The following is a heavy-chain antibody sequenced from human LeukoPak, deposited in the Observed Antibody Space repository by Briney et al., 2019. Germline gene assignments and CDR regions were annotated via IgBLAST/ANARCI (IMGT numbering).Heavy chain of an antibody. V-gene: IGHV3-23*01. J-gene: IGHJ5*02. CDR2: ISNDGGGT. Sequence: GGSLRLSCAASGFIFNNYGLVWVRQAPGKGLEWVSAISNDGGGTTYADFVNGRFSVSRDNSKNTLFLQMNSLIAEGRSVYDCSKGSSGDSFHLWGEGTLVTVPS. CDR3: SKGSSGDSFHL. D-gene: IGHD3-22*01. CDR1: GFIFNNYG.